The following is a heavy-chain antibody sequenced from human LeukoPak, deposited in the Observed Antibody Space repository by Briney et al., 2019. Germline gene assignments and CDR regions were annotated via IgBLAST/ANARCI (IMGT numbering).Heavy chain of an antibody. D-gene: IGHD3-10*01. J-gene: IGHJ4*02. CDR2: ISYDGSNK. Sequence: GGSLRLSCAASGFTFSSYGMHWVRQAPGKGLEWVAVISYDGSNKYYADSVKGRFTISRDNSKNTLYLQMNSLRAEDTAVYYCARDQASMVRGVIVGGYFDYWGQGTLVTVSS. CDR1: GFTFSSYG. CDR3: ARDQASMVRGVIVGGYFDY. V-gene: IGHV3-30*03.